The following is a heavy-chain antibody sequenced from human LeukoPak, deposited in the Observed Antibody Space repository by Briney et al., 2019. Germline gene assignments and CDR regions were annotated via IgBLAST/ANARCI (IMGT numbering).Heavy chain of an antibody. J-gene: IGHJ4*02. Sequence: GGSLRLSCAASGFTFSSYGMSWVRQAPGKGLEWVSAISGSGGSTYYADSVKGRLTISRDNSKNTLYLQLNSLRAEDTAVYYCAKLPSYYDGSGYYFTLEGLYYFDYWGQGTLVTVSS. CDR3: AKLPSYYDGSGYYFTLEGLYYFDY. CDR1: GFTFSSYG. CDR2: ISGSGGST. D-gene: IGHD3-22*01. V-gene: IGHV3-23*01.